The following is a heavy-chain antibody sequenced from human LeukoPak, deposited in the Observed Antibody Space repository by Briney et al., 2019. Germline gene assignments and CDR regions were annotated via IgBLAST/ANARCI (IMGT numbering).Heavy chain of an antibody. Sequence: GGSLRLSCAASGFTFSSYAMSWVRQAPGKGLEWMGIIYPGDSDTRYSPSFQGQVTISADKSISTAYLQWSSLKASDTAMYYCARSNWGVVPAAMNLFPDYWGQGTLVTVSS. CDR3: ARSNWGVVPAAMNLFPDY. CDR2: IYPGDSDT. V-gene: IGHV5-51*01. D-gene: IGHD2-2*01. J-gene: IGHJ4*02. CDR1: GFTFSSYA.